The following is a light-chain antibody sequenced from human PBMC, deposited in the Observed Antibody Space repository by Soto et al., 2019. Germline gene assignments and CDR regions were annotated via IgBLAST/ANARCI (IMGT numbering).Light chain of an antibody. CDR3: QQTYTTPWT. Sequence: DIQMTQSPSSLSASVGDRVTITCRASQSINTYLSWYQKKPGKPPNLLLYTSSSLRSGVPSRFSGSGSGTDFTLTISSLQPEDFAPYYCQQTYTTPWTFGPGTKVEVK. CDR1: QSINTY. CDR2: TSS. V-gene: IGKV1-39*01. J-gene: IGKJ1*01.